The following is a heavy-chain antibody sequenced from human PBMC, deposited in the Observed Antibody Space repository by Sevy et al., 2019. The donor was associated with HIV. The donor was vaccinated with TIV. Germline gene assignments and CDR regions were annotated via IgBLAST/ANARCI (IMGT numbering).Heavy chain of an antibody. CDR1: GFTVSGNY. CDR3: ARDSRYSSAYYSYGMDV. CDR2: IYSGGRT. Sequence: GGSLRLSCAASGFTVSGNYMSWVRQAPGKGLEWVSLIYSGGRTYYADSVKGRFTISRDNSKNTLYLQMNSLRVEDTAVYFCARDSRYSSAYYSYGMDVWGQGTTVTVSS. J-gene: IGHJ6*02. D-gene: IGHD6-19*01. V-gene: IGHV3-53*01.